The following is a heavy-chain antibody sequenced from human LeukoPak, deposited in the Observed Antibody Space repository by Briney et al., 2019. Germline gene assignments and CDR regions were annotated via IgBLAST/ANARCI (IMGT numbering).Heavy chain of an antibody. CDR3: ATYDSSGYYSYAFDY. J-gene: IGHJ4*02. V-gene: IGHV3-30-3*01. CDR1: GFTFSSYA. CDR2: ISYVGSNK. D-gene: IGHD3-22*01. Sequence: GGSLRLSCAASGFTFSSYAMHWVRQAPGKGLEWVAVISYVGSNKYYADSVKGRFTISRDNAKNTLYLQMNSLRAEDTAVYYCATYDSSGYYSYAFDYWGQGTLVTVSS.